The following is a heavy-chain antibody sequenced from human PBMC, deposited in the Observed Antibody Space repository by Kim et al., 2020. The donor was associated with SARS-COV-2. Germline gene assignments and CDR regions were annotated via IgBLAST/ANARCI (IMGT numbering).Heavy chain of an antibody. V-gene: IGHV3-30*18. J-gene: IGHJ5*02. CDR3: AKDSQGYCSSTSCLNWFDP. Sequence: GGSLRLSCAASGFTFSSYGMHWVRQAPGKGLEWVAVISYDGSNKYYADSVKGRFTISRDNSKNTLYLQMNSLRAEDTAVYYCAKDSQGYCSSTSCLNWFDPWGQGTLVTVSS. D-gene: IGHD2-2*01. CDR2: ISYDGSNK. CDR1: GFTFSSYG.